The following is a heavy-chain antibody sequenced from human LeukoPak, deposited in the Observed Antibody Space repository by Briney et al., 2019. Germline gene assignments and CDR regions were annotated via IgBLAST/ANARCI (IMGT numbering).Heavy chain of an antibody. Sequence: ASVKVSCKASGGTFSSYAISWVRQAPGQGLEWMGWISAYNGNTNYAQKLQGRVTMTTDTSTSTAYMELRSLRSDDTAVYYCARDSVYSGYRVKVGFDYWGQGTLVTVSS. CDR3: ARDSVYSGYRVKVGFDY. CDR1: GGTFSSYA. CDR2: ISAYNGNT. V-gene: IGHV1-18*01. D-gene: IGHD5-12*01. J-gene: IGHJ4*02.